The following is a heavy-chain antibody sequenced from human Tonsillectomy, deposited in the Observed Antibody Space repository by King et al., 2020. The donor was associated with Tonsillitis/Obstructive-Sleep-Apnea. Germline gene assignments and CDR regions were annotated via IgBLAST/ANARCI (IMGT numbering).Heavy chain of an antibody. Sequence: VQLQQWGAGLLKPSETLSLTCAVYGGSFIGYYWTWIRQPPGKGPEWIGEINHSGSTNYNPSLKSRVTISVDTSKNQFSLKLSSVTAADTAVYYCARAYYDYMGVHGAYGGQGPLVTVPS. CDR2: INHSGST. D-gene: IGHD3-16*01. CDR3: ARAYYDYMGVHGAY. CDR1: GGSFIGYY. J-gene: IGHJ1*01. V-gene: IGHV4-34*01.